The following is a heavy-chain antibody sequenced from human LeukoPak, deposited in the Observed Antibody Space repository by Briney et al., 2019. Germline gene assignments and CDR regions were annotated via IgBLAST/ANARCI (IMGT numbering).Heavy chain of an antibody. J-gene: IGHJ4*02. CDR3: ARSPYLRTYGYGPWELPVSYFDY. Sequence: SETPSLTCTVSGGSISSYYWSWIRQPAGKGLEWIGRIYTSGSTNYNPSLKSRVTISVDTSKNQFSLKLTSVTAADTAVYYCARSPYLRTYGYGPWELPVSYFDYWGQGTLVTVSS. CDR2: IYTSGST. D-gene: IGHD1-26*01. V-gene: IGHV4-4*07. CDR1: GGSISSYY.